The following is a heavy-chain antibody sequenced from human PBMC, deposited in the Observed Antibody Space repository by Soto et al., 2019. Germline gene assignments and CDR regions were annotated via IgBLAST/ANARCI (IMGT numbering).Heavy chain of an antibody. Sequence: QVQLVESGGGVVQPGRSLRLSCAASGITFSSYGMHWVRQAPGKGLEWVAAISYAGRNTYYSDSVKGRFTISRDNSKNTLLLQMNSQRPGDTAVFYCALGYCDGGHWCYLDSWGQGTLVTVSP. CDR3: ALGYCDGGHWCYLDS. J-gene: IGHJ4*02. D-gene: IGHD2-15*01. V-gene: IGHV3-30*03. CDR1: GITFSSYG. CDR2: ISYAGRNT.